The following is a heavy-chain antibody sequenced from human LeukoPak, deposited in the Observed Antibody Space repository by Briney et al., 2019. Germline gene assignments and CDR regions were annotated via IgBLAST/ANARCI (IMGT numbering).Heavy chain of an antibody. Sequence: GGSLRLSCAASGFTFSSYAMSWVRQAPGKGLEWVSGISGSGDNTYYADSVKGRFTISRDNSKNTLYLQMNSLRAEDTAVYYCAKERRITMIVVVITTFDYWGQGTLVTVSS. CDR3: AKERRITMIVVVITTFDY. V-gene: IGHV3-23*01. CDR2: ISGSGDNT. J-gene: IGHJ4*02. CDR1: GFTFSSYA. D-gene: IGHD3-22*01.